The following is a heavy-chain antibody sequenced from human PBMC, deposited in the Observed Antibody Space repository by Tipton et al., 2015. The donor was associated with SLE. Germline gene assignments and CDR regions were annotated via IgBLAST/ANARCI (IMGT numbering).Heavy chain of an antibody. CDR1: EFSFSGYG. V-gene: IGHV3-30*19. J-gene: IGHJ5*02. CDR2: IQNDASDK. D-gene: IGHD1-14*01. Sequence: SLRLSCAASEFSFSGYGIHWVRQAPGKGLAWVSFIQNDASDKYYANSVKGRFTISRDNSRNTVYLQMDSLRSDDTAVYYCARETGSPWGQGTLVTVSS. CDR3: ARETGSP.